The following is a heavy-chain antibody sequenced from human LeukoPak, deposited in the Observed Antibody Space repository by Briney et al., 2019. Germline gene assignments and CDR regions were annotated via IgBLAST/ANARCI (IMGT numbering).Heavy chain of an antibody. CDR1: GYTFTSYG. V-gene: IGHV1-18*01. CDR2: TSAYNGNT. CDR3: AQVVMEGGFDY. J-gene: IGHJ4*02. Sequence: ASVTVSCKASGYTFTSYGISWVRQAPGQGLEWMGWTSAYNGNTNYAQKLQGRVTMTTDTSTSTAYMELRSLRSDDTAVYYCAQVVMEGGFDYWGQGTLVTVSS. D-gene: IGHD3-22*01.